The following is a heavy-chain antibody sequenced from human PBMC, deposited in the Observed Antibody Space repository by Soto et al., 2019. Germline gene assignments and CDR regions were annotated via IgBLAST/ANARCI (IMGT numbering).Heavy chain of an antibody. CDR1: GFAFANYE. Sequence: EVHLVESGGGLVQPGRSLRLSCAASGFAFANYEMHWVRQAPGKGLDWVAYINGGGDVKYYADFVDGRFTISRDNAKNALFLQMHNLRAEDTAIYYCARLSGDGFWKSYSPYNLFESWGQGALVTGSS. D-gene: IGHD3-3*01. V-gene: IGHV3-48*03. J-gene: IGHJ5*01. CDR2: INGGGDVK. CDR3: ARLSGDGFWKSYSPYNLFES.